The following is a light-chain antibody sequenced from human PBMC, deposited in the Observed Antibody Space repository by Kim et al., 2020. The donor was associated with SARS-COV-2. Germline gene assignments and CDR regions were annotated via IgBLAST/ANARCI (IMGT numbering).Light chain of an antibody. CDR2: DVI. CDR3: CTYAGDYTWV. V-gene: IGLV2-11*01. J-gene: IGLJ3*02. Sequence: QSALTQPRSMSGSPGQSITISCTGASINFGSYNYVSWYRQHPGKAPKLLIYDVISRPSGVPDRFSGSKSGNTASLTISGLQAEDEADYYCCTYAGDYTWVFGGGTQLTV. CDR1: SINFGSYNY.